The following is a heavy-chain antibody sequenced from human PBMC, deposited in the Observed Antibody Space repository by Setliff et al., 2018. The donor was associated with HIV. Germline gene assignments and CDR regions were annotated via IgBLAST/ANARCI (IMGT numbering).Heavy chain of an antibody. CDR2: IHDNGRT. CDR3: ARYTSKVDWFDP. J-gene: IGHJ5*02. Sequence: SETLSLTCTVYGDSITNDDYYWGWIRQPPGKWLEWIAIIHDNGRTYYDPSLKSRVTIFVDTSKTHFYLKLRSVTASDTAVYYCARYTSKVDWFDPWGQGTLVTVSS. D-gene: IGHD2-2*02. V-gene: IGHV4-39*01. CDR1: GDSITNDDYY.